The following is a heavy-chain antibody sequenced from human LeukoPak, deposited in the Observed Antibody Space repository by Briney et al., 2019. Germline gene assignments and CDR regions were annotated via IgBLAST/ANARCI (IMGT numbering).Heavy chain of an antibody. V-gene: IGHV1-2*02. CDR2: INPYSGGT. J-gene: IGHJ6*02. Sequence: EASVKVSCKTSGYTFTGYYIHWVRQAPGQGLEWVGWINPYSGGTNYAQKFQGRVTMTRDTSISTAYMELSRLRSEDTAVYYCARGTWSGSYGMDAWGQGTTVTVSS. CDR1: GYTFTGYY. D-gene: IGHD1-1*01. CDR3: ARGTWSGSYGMDA.